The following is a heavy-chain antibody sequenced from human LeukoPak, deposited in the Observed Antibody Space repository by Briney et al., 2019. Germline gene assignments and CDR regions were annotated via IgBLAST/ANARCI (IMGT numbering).Heavy chain of an antibody. V-gene: IGHV4-59*01. CDR3: ARRESSGCYEGDWFDP. J-gene: IGHJ5*02. D-gene: IGHD3-22*01. CDR2: IYYSGRT. CDR1: GGSISSYY. Sequence: PSETLSLTCTVSGGSISSYYWGWIRQPPGKGLEWIGYIYYSGRTNYNPSLKSRVTISVDTSKNQFSLKLSSVAAADTAVYYCARRESSGCYEGDWFDPWGQGTLVTVSS.